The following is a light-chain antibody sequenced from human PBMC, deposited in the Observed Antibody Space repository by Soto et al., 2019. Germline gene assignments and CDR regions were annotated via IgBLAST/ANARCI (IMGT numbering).Light chain of an antibody. CDR3: QSYDSSLTALYV. CDR2: GNN. V-gene: IGLV1-40*01. J-gene: IGLJ1*01. Sequence: QSVLTQPPSVSGAPGQTVTISCIGTSSNIGAGYDVHWYQQLAGTAPKLLIFGNNNRPSGVPDRFSASKTGTSASLAITGLQAEDEADYYCQSYDSSLTALYVFGTGTKLTVL. CDR1: SSNIGAGYD.